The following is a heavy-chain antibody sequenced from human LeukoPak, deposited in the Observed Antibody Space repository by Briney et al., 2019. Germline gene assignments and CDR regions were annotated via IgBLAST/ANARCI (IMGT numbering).Heavy chain of an antibody. CDR1: GYTFTSYD. CDR2: MNPNSGNT. CDR3: ARGPDCSSFSCTYWFDP. Sequence: ASVKVSCKASGYTFTSYDINWVRQATGQGHEWMGWMNPNSGNTGYAQKFQGRVTITRNTSISTAYMELSSLRSEDTAVYYCARGPDCSSFSCTYWFDPWGQGTLVTVSS. D-gene: IGHD2-2*01. V-gene: IGHV1-8*03. J-gene: IGHJ5*02.